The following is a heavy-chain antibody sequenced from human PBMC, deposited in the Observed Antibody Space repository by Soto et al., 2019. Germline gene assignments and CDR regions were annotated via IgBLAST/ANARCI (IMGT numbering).Heavy chain of an antibody. CDR1: GYTFTGYY. CDR2: INPNSGGT. J-gene: IGHJ4*02. Sequence: QVKLVQSGAEVKKPGASVKVSCKASGYTFTGYYMHWVRQAPGQGLEWMGWINPNSGGTNYAQKFQGRVTMTRDTSISTAYMELSRLRSDDTAVYYCASTKRPGIAVAGFDYWGQGTLVTVSS. D-gene: IGHD6-19*01. V-gene: IGHV1-2*02. CDR3: ASTKRPGIAVAGFDY.